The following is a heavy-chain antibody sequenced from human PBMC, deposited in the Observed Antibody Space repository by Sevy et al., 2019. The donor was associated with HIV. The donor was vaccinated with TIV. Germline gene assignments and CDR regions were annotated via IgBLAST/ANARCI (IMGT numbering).Heavy chain of an antibody. CDR2: ISWNSGSI. CDR1: GFTFDDYA. Sequence: GGSLRLSCAASGFTFDDYAMHWVRHAPGKGLEWVSGISWNSGSIGYADSVKGRFTISRDNAKNSLYLQMNSLRAEDTALYYCAKGRYYYGSGSYYDDAFDIWGQGTMVTVSS. D-gene: IGHD3-10*01. J-gene: IGHJ3*02. V-gene: IGHV3-9*01. CDR3: AKGRYYYGSGSYYDDAFDI.